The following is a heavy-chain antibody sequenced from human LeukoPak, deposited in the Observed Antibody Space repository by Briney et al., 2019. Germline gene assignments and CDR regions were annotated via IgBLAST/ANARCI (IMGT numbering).Heavy chain of an antibody. J-gene: IGHJ6*02. CDR1: GGSISSYY. V-gene: IGHV4-59*08. D-gene: IGHD6-19*01. CDR2: IYYSGST. CDR3: ARRVPGYSSGWTYGMDV. Sequence: PSETLSLTCTVSGGSISSYYWSWIRQPPGEGLEWIGYIYYSGSTNYNPSLKSRVTISVDTSKNQFSLKLSSVTAADTAVYYCARRVPGYSSGWTYGMDVWGQGTTVTVSS.